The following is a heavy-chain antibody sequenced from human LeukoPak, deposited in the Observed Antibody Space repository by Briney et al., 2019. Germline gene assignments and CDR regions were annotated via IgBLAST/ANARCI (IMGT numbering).Heavy chain of an antibody. D-gene: IGHD2-15*01. J-gene: IGHJ4*02. CDR2: INPNSGGT. CDR3: ARPPGYCSGGSCLGY. V-gene: IGHV1-2*02. Sequence: ALVKVSCKASGYTFTGYYMHWVRQAPGQGLEWMGWINPNSGGTNYAQKFQGRVTMTRDTSISTAYMELSRLRSDDTAVYYCARPPGYCSGGSCLGYWGQGTLVTVSS. CDR1: GYTFTGYY.